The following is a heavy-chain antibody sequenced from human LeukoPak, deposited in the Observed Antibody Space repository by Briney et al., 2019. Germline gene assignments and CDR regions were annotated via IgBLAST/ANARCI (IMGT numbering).Heavy chain of an antibody. CDR3: ARGNPPYQLLSRFDY. CDR1: GGTFSSYA. CDR2: IIPIFGTA. V-gene: IGHV1-69*13. D-gene: IGHD2-2*01. J-gene: IGHJ4*02. Sequence: SVKVSCKASGGTFSSYAISWVRQAPGQGLEGMGGIIPIFGTANYAQKFQGRVTITADESTSTAYMELSSLRSEDTAVYYCARGNPPYQLLSRFDYWGQGTLVTVSS.